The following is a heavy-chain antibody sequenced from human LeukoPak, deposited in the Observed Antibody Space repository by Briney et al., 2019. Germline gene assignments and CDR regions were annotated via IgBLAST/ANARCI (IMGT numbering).Heavy chain of an antibody. Sequence: GGSLRLSCAASGFTFSTYSMNWVRQAPGKGLEWVSSIISRSHYIYYADSVKGRFTISRDNAKNSLYLQMNSLRAEHTAVYYCAGLSNYGMDVWGQGTTVTVSS. V-gene: IGHV3-21*01. CDR2: IISRSHYI. CDR1: GFTFSTYS. J-gene: IGHJ6*02. CDR3: AGLSNYGMDV.